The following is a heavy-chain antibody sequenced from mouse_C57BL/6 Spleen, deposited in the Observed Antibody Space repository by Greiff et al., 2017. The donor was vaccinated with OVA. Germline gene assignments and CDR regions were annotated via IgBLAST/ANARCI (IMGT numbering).Heavy chain of an antibody. V-gene: IGHV1-55*01. CDR1: GYTFTSYW. CDR2: IYPGSGST. Sequence: QVQLQQPRAELVKPGASVKMSCKASGYTFTSYWITWVKQRPGQGLEWIGDIYPGSGSTNYNEKFKSKATLTVDTSSSTAYMQLSSLTSEDSAVYYCARGGYDETWFAYWGQGTLVTVSA. CDR3: ARGGYDETWFAY. J-gene: IGHJ3*01. D-gene: IGHD2-2*01.